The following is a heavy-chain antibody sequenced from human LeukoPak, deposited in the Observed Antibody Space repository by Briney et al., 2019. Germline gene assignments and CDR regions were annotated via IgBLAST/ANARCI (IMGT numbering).Heavy chain of an antibody. V-gene: IGHV3-11*01. CDR2: ISSSGSTI. D-gene: IGHD3-16*02. J-gene: IGHJ6*04. CDR3: ARDQIVMATDLDV. CDR1: GFTFSDYY. Sequence: PGGSLRLSCAASGFTFSDYYMSWIRQAPGKGLEWVSYISSSGSTIYYADSVKGRFTISRDNAKNSLYLQMNSLRAEDTAVYYCARDQIVMATDLDVWGKGTTVTVSS.